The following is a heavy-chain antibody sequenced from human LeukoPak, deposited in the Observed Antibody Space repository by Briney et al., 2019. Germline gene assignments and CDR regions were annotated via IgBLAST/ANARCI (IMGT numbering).Heavy chain of an antibody. Sequence: GGSLRLSCEASGFTFSSYSMHWVRQAPGKGLEWVAFIRYDGSNKKYADSVKGRFIISRDNSKNTLYVQMNSLRAEDTAVYYCAKEEYSSSWEPFDYWGQGTLVTVSS. CDR1: GFTFSSYS. V-gene: IGHV3-30*02. D-gene: IGHD6-13*01. CDR3: AKEEYSSSWEPFDY. J-gene: IGHJ4*02. CDR2: IRYDGSNK.